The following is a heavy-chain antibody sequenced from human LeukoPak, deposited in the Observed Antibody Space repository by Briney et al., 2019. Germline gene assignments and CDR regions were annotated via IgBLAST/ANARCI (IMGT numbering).Heavy chain of an antibody. Sequence: GESLKISCQGSGYSFTSYWIGWVRQMPGEGLEWMGIIYPGDSDTRYSPSFQGQVTISADKSISTASLQWSSPKASDTAMYYCARLSAVPRGEFDYWGQGTLVTVSS. V-gene: IGHV5-51*01. D-gene: IGHD3-16*01. J-gene: IGHJ4*02. CDR2: IYPGDSDT. CDR3: ARLSAVPRGEFDY. CDR1: GYSFTSYW.